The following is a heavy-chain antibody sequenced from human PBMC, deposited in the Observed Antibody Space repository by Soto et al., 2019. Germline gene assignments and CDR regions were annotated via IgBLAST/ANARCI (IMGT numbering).Heavy chain of an antibody. J-gene: IGHJ4*02. CDR2: ISSSSSYI. CDR3: ARALGYCSGGSCYSDHPVFDY. Sequence: PGGSLRLSCAASGLTFSSYSMNWVRQAPGKGLEWVSSISSSSSYISYADSVKGRFTISRDNAKNSPYLQMNSLRAEDTAVYYCARALGYCSGGSCYSDHPVFDYWGQGTLVTVSS. CDR1: GLTFSSYS. D-gene: IGHD2-15*01. V-gene: IGHV3-21*01.